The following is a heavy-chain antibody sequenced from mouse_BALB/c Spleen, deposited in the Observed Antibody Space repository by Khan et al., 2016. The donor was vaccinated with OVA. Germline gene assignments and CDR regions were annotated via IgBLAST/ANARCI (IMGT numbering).Heavy chain of an antibody. D-gene: IGHD1-1*01. CDR3: ARGVYGSRGAWFAY. J-gene: IGHJ3*01. CDR1: GYTFTDYN. Sequence: EVQLQQSGPELVKPGASVKIPCKASGYTFTDYNMDWVKLSHGKSLEWIGDINPNNGCTIYNQKFKGKATLTVDKSSSTAYMELRSLTSEDTAVYYCARGVYGSRGAWFAYWGQGTLVTVSA. V-gene: IGHV1-18*01. CDR2: INPNNGCT.